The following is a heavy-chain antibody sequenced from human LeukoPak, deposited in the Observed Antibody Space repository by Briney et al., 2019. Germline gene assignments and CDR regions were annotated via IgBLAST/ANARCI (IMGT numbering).Heavy chain of an antibody. CDR1: GFPFNGYY. CDR2: INPNNGVT. J-gene: IGHJ3*02. D-gene: IGHD2-21*02. CDR3: ARDGHFCGGDCLDAFDI. Sequence: ASVKVSCKTSGFPFNGYYIHWVRQAPGQGLERMGWINPNNGVTNYAQKFQGRVTMTRDTPISTTSMELNRLRSDDTAFYYCARDGHFCGGDCLDAFDIWGQGTMVSVSS. V-gene: IGHV1-2*02.